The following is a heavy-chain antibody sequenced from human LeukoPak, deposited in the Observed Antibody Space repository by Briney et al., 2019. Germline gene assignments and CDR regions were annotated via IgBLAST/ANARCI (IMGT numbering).Heavy chain of an antibody. CDR1: GFTFSSYA. V-gene: IGHV3-30-3*01. CDR3: AKAHGIFGVPSLRLDY. J-gene: IGHJ4*02. D-gene: IGHD3-3*01. Sequence: GGSLRLSCAASGFTFSSYAMHWVRQAPGKGLEWVAVISYDGSNKYYADSVKGRFTISRDNSKNTLYLQMNSLRAVDTAVYYCAKAHGIFGVPSLRLDYWGQGTLVTVSS. CDR2: ISYDGSNK.